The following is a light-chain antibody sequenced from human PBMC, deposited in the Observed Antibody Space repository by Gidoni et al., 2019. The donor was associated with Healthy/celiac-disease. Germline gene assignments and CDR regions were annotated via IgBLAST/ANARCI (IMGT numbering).Light chain of an antibody. CDR3: QQYNIYFFT. Sequence: DIQMTQSPSTLSASVGDSVTITCRASQSISTWLAWYQQKPGKAPKLLIYKASTLESGVPTRGSGSGSGTEFTLTISSLQPDDFATYFCQQYNIYFFTFGPGTKVDIK. V-gene: IGKV1-5*03. CDR2: KAS. CDR1: QSISTW. J-gene: IGKJ3*01.